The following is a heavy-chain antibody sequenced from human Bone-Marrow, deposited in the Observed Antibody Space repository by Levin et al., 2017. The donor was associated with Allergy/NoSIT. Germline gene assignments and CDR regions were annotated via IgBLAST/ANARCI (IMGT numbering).Heavy chain of an antibody. CDR3: IGGSPFEY. D-gene: IGHD3-16*01. V-gene: IGHV3-15*01. CDR1: GFTFSNAW. J-gene: IGHJ4*02. Sequence: GGSLRLSCAASGFTFSNAWMNWARQAPGKGLEWVGRIKTKTDGGTPDYAAPVKGRFTIARDDSKNMVYLQMNSLKTEDTAVYYCIGGSPFEYWCQGTLVTVSS. CDR2: IKTKTDGGTP.